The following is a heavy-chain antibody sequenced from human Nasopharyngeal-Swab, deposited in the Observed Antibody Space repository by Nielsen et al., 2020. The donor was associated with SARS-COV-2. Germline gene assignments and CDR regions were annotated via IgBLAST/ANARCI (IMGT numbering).Heavy chain of an antibody. Sequence: SETLSLTCTVSGGSISTDDYYWGWIRQHPVKGLEWIGYMYSNGITNYNPSLRSRIIMSIDTSKNQFSLHLTSVTAADTAVYFCTFYGRFWGQGTLVTVSS. CDR3: TFYGRF. J-gene: IGHJ4*02. CDR2: MYSNGIT. V-gene: IGHV4-31*03. CDR1: GGSISTDDYY. D-gene: IGHD2/OR15-2a*01.